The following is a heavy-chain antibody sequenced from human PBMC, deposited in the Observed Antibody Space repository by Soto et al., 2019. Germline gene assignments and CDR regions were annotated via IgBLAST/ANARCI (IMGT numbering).Heavy chain of an antibody. V-gene: IGHV2-5*01. CDR1: GFSLSTSGVG. CDR3: AHSRETSAYCSSTSCLNWFDP. Sequence: QITLKESGPTLVKPTQTLTLTCTFSGFSLSTSGVGVGWIRQPPGTALEWLALIYWNDDKRYSPSLKSRLTITKDTSKNQVVLTVTNMDPVDTATYYCAHSRETSAYCSSTSCLNWFDPWGQGTLVTVSS. D-gene: IGHD2-2*01. CDR2: IYWNDDK. J-gene: IGHJ5*02.